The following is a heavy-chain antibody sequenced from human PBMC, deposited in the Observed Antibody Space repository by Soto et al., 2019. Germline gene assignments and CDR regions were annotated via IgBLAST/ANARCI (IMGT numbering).Heavy chain of an antibody. CDR3: ARILYDFWSGYGGYFDY. J-gene: IGHJ4*02. Sequence: SETLSLTCTVSGGSISSSSYYWGWIRQPPGKGLEWIGSIYYSGSTYYNPSLKSRVTISVDTSKNQFSLKLSSVTAADTAVYYCARILYDFWSGYGGYFDYWGQGTLVTVAS. D-gene: IGHD3-3*01. CDR1: GGSISSSSYY. V-gene: IGHV4-39*01. CDR2: IYYSGST.